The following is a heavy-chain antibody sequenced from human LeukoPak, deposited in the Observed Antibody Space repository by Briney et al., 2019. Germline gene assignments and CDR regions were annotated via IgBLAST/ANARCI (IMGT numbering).Heavy chain of an antibody. J-gene: IGHJ4*02. CDR3: AKQGALVTTVIVSLWYFDY. V-gene: IGHV3-23*01. Sequence: SLRLPCVASGFIFSDYAISWARQAPGKGLQWVTSLRGSGNVTYYDDSARGRVTISRDNSKNTLYLHLNSLRADDTAVYFCAKQGALVTTVIVSLWYFDYWGQGTPVTVSS. CDR2: LRGSGNVT. D-gene: IGHD3-16*02. CDR1: GFIFSDYA.